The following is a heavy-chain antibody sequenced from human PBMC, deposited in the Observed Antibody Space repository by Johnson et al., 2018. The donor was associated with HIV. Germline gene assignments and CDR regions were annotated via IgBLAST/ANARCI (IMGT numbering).Heavy chain of an antibody. CDR3: ARVQIISGFNWHYYESSIDAVDI. Sequence: QVQLVESGGGLVKPGGSLRVSCAASGFTFSDYSMSWIRQAPGKGLEWLSYIRSSGSTIYYADSVKGRFTISRDNAKNSLYLQMNSLRAEDTAVYYCARVQIISGFNWHYYESSIDAVDIWGQGTMVTVSS. CDR2: IRSSGSTI. J-gene: IGHJ3*02. V-gene: IGHV3-11*04. D-gene: IGHD3-22*01. CDR1: GFTFSDYS.